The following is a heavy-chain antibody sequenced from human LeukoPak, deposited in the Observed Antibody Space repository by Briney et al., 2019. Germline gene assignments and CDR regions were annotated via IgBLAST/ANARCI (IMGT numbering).Heavy chain of an antibody. V-gene: IGHV1-2*02. J-gene: IGHJ4*02. CDR2: INPNSGAT. D-gene: IGHD4-11*01. CDR3: TRGPSTTVTNRNYFDF. CDR1: GYTFTGYY. Sequence: ASVKVSCKASGYTFTGYYVHWVRQAPGQGLEWMGWINPNSGATTYAQKFQGRVTMTRDTSISTAYMELSRLRSDDTAVYYCTRGPSTTVTNRNYFDFWGQGTLVTASS.